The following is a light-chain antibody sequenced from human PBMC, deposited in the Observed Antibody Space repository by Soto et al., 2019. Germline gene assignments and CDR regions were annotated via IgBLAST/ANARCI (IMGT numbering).Light chain of an antibody. CDR1: KSVNSN. Sequence: EVVMTQSPATLSVSPGDRVTLSCRASKSVNSNLAWYQQKPGQPPRLLISGVSTRATGIPARFSGSGSGTEFTLTISSLQSEDFAVYFCQQYSERWTFGQGTKVEIK. V-gene: IGKV3-15*01. CDR3: QQYSERWT. CDR2: GVS. J-gene: IGKJ1*01.